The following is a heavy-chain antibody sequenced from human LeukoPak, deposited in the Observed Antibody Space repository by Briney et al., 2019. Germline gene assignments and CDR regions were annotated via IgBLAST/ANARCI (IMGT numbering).Heavy chain of an antibody. J-gene: IGHJ4*02. CDR2: INPSDSYI. D-gene: IGHD4-23*01. Sequence: GESLKISCKGSGYTFTTYWIGWVRQMPGKGLEWMGRINPSDSYINHSPSFQGHVSISADKSVSTAYLQWSSLKASDSAMYYCARQPRGTVVFDYWGQGTLVTVSS. V-gene: IGHV5-10-1*01. CDR1: GYTFTTYW. CDR3: ARQPRGTVVFDY.